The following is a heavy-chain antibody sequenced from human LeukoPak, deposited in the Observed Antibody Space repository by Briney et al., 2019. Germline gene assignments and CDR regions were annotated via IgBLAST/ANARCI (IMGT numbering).Heavy chain of an antibody. CDR2: IRYD. V-gene: IGHV3-30*02. D-gene: IGHD6-13*01. CDR1: GFTFSSYG. Sequence: GGSLRLSCAASGFTFSSYGMHWVRQAPGKGRGGGAFIRYDYADSVKGRFTISRDNSKNTLYLQMNSLRAEDTAVYYCAKVLGIADYYYYYYYMDVWGKGTTVTVSS. CDR3: AKVLGIADYYYYYYYMDV. J-gene: IGHJ6*03.